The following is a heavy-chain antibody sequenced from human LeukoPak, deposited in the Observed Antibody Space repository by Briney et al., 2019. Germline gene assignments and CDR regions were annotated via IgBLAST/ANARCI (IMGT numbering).Heavy chain of an antibody. CDR1: GGSISSYY. D-gene: IGHD1-26*01. CDR2: IYYSGST. Sequence: SETLSLTCTVSGGSISSYYWSWIRQPPGKGLEWIGYIYYSGSTNYNPSLKGRVTISVDTSKNQFSLKLSSVTAADTAVYYCARHVAYRAHDAFDIWGQGTMVTVSS. CDR3: ARHVAYRAHDAFDI. J-gene: IGHJ3*02. V-gene: IGHV4-59*08.